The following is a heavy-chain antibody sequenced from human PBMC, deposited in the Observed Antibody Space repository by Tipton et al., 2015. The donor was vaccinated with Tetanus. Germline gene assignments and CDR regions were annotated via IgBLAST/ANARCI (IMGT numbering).Heavy chain of an antibody. V-gene: IGHV3-33*01. Sequence: SLRLSCAASGFIFSHYGMHWVRQVPGKGLEWVAIIWYDGSNIQYADSVRGRVTISRDNSRNALYLLMSSPRVEDTAVYYCARASTPTGDAPDIWGQGTMVTVSS. CDR3: ARASTPTGDAPDI. CDR1: GFIFSHYG. J-gene: IGHJ3*02. D-gene: IGHD3-16*01. CDR2: IWYDGSNI.